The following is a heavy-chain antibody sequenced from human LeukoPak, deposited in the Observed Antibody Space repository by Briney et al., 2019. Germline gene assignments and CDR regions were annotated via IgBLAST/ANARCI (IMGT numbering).Heavy chain of an antibody. J-gene: IGHJ4*02. D-gene: IGHD2-15*01. CDR2: INHSGST. CDR1: GGSFSGYY. Sequence: KPSETLSLTCAVYGGSFSGYYWSWLRQPPGKGLEWIGEINHSGSTNYNPSLKSRVTISVDTSKNQLSLKLTSVAAADTAVYYCATLGYPLDDWGQGTLVTVSS. V-gene: IGHV4-34*01. CDR3: ATLGYPLDD.